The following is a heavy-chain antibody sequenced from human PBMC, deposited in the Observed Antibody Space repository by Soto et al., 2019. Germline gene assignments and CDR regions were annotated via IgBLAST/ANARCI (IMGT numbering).Heavy chain of an antibody. Sequence: SVKVSCKASGGTFGSQGIAWVRQAPGQGLEWMGGFIAMLGTPTYAKKVQGRATISADESLTSSYLELRSLRSEDTGVYFCARGAMANFDYWGQGTVVTVPS. D-gene: IGHD5-18*01. CDR1: GGTFGSQG. V-gene: IGHV1-69*13. CDR2: FIAMLGTP. J-gene: IGHJ4*02. CDR3: ARGAMANFDY.